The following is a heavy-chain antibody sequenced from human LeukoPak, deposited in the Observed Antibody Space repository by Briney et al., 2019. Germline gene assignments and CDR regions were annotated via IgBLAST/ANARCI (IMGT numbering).Heavy chain of an antibody. CDR2: INHSGST. D-gene: IGHD5-18*01. CDR3: AREGYSYGRYCDY. CDR1: GGSFSGYY. J-gene: IGHJ4*02. Sequence: PSETLSLTCAVYGGSFSGYYWSWLRQPPGKGLEWIGEINHSGSTNYNPSLKSRVTISVDTSKNQFSLKLSSVTAADTAVYYCAREGYSYGRYCDYWGQGTLVTVSS. V-gene: IGHV4-34*01.